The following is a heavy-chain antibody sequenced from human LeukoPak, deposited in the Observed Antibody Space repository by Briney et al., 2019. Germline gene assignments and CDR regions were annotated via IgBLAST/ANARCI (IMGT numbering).Heavy chain of an antibody. V-gene: IGHV1-2*02. J-gene: IGHJ4*02. D-gene: IGHD1-7*01. CDR1: GYTFIDYY. CDR2: INPNSGGT. Sequence: ASVKVSCMPSGYTFIDYYMHGVRPAPRQGGEWMGWINPNSGGTKYAQKFQGRVTMTRDTSISTAYMELLRLRSGETGVYYCARLIGTTGYWGQGTLVTVSS. CDR3: ARLIGTTGY.